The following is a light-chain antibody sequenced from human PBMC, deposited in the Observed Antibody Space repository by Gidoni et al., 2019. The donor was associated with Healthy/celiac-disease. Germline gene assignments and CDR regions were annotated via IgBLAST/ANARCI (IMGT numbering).Light chain of an antibody. CDR2: WAS. Sequence: IVMTQSPDSLAVSLGERATINCKSSQSVLYSSNTKNYLAWYQQKPGQPTKLLIYWASTRESGVPDRFSGSGSGTDFTLTISSLQAEDVAVYYCQQYYSTPLTFGGGTKVEIK. J-gene: IGKJ4*01. CDR1: QSVLYSSNTKNY. V-gene: IGKV4-1*01. CDR3: QQYYSTPLT.